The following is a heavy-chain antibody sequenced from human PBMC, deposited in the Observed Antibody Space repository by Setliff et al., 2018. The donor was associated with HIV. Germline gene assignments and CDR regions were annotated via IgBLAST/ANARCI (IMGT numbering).Heavy chain of an antibody. J-gene: IGHJ4*02. CDR2: VSYSGKT. D-gene: IGHD4-17*01. V-gene: IGHV4-59*01. Sequence: PSETLSLTCSVSGGSISTYYWSWIRQPPGKGLEWIAYVSYSGKTDFNPSLKSRVTISADTSKSQFSLKLSSATTADTAVYYCARARAGDYGGFDYWGRGTLVTVSS. CDR3: ARARAGDYGGFDY. CDR1: GGSISTYY.